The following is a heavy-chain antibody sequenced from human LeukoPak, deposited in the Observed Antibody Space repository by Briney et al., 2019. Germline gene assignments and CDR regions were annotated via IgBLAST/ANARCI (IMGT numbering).Heavy chain of an antibody. Sequence: PSETLSLTCTVSGGSISSTNYYWGWIRQPPGKGLEWIGTIYYSGSTYYNPSLKSRITISVHTSKNQFSLKLSSVTAADTAVYYCAREVVATMGGFGYYYYMDVWGKGTTVTISS. CDR1: GGSISSTNYY. CDR2: IYYSGST. CDR3: AREVVATMGGFGYYYYMDV. D-gene: IGHD5-12*01. V-gene: IGHV4-39*02. J-gene: IGHJ6*03.